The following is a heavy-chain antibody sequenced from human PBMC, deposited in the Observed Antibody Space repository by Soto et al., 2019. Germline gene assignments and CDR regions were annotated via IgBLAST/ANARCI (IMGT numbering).Heavy chain of an antibody. V-gene: IGHV1-69*13. CDR1: GGTFSSYA. Sequence: SVKVSCKASGGTFSSYAIGWVRRAPGQGLEWMGGIIPIFGTANYAQKFQGRVTITADESTSTAYMELSSLRSEDTAVYYCARGDYDFWSGYSHHSDYYYYYGMDVWGQGTTVTVSS. J-gene: IGHJ6*02. CDR2: IIPIFGTA. CDR3: ARGDYDFWSGYSHHSDYYYYYGMDV. D-gene: IGHD3-3*01.